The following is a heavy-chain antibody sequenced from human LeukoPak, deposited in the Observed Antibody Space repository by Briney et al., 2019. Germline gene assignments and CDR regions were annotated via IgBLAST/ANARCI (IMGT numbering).Heavy chain of an antibody. Sequence: GGSLRLSCAASGFTFSSYGMSWVRQAPGKGLEWVSAISGSGGSTYYGDSVKGRFTISRDNSKNTLYLQMNSLRAEDTAVYYCAKSRGSGLFDYWGQGTLVTVSS. D-gene: IGHD3-10*01. CDR2: ISGSGGST. V-gene: IGHV3-23*01. J-gene: IGHJ4*02. CDR3: AKSRGSGLFDY. CDR1: GFTFSSYG.